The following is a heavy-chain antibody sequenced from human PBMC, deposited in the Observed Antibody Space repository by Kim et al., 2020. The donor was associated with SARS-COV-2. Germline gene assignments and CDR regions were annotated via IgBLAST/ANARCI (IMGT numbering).Heavy chain of an antibody. CDR1: GYSFTSYW. J-gene: IGHJ5*02. CDR2: IYPGDSDT. Sequence: GESLKISCKGSGYSFTSYWVGWVRQMPGKGLEWMGIIYPGDSDTKYSPSFQGQVTISADKSISTAYLQWSSLSASDTAMYYCARSLIAVAGIGWFDPWGQGTLVSLSS. D-gene: IGHD6-19*01. V-gene: IGHV5-51*01. CDR3: ARSLIAVAGIGWFDP.